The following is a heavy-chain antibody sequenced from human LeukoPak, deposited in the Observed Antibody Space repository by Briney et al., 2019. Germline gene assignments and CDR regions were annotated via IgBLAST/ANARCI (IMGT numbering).Heavy chain of an antibody. CDR3: ATYYDFWSGYHGAFDI. CDR2: IYYSGTT. V-gene: IGHV4-59*01. CDR1: GGSISSYF. J-gene: IGHJ3*02. D-gene: IGHD3-3*01. Sequence: SEMLSLTCTVSGGSISSYFWSWIRQPPGKGLEWIGYIYYSGTTNYNPSLKSRVTISVDTSKNQFSLRLTSVTAADTAVYYCATYYDFWSGYHGAFDIWGQGTRDTVSS.